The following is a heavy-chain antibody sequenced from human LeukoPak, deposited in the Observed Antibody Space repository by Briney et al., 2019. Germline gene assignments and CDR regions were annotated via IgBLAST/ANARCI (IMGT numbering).Heavy chain of an antibody. J-gene: IGHJ4*02. CDR1: GFTFSSYA. Sequence: GGSLRLSCAASGFTFSSYAMHWVRQAPGKGLEWVAVISYDGSNKYYADSVKGRFTISRDNSKNTLYLQMNSLRAEDTAVYYCAREVQQWLAADYWAREPWSPSPQ. CDR2: ISYDGSNK. D-gene: IGHD6-19*01. V-gene: IGHV3-30-3*01. CDR3: AREVQQWLAADY.